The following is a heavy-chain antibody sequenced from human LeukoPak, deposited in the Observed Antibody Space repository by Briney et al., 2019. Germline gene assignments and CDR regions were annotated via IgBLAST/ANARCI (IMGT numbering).Heavy chain of an antibody. D-gene: IGHD3-16*01. V-gene: IGHV3-66*01. CDR1: GFTVSSTY. CDR2: IYSGGNT. CDR3: ARSVLGDTDY. Sequence: PGGSLRLSCAASGFTVSSTYMSWVRQAPGKGLEWVSIIYSGGNTYYADSVKGRFTISRDHSKNTLYLQMNSLRAEDTALYYCARSVLGDTDYWGQGTLVTVSS. J-gene: IGHJ4*02.